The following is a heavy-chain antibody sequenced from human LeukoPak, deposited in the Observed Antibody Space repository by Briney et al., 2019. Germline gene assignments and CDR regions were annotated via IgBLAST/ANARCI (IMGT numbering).Heavy chain of an antibody. J-gene: IGHJ4*02. CDR2: ISSSSIYI. CDR3: ASHLSAYFDN. V-gene: IGHV3-21*01. CDR1: GFTLSSYT. Sequence: GGSLSLFCAASGFTLSSYTMNWVRQAPGKALEWVSSISSSSIYIYYADSVKGRFTISRDNAKNSVYLQMNSLRAEDTAVYYCASHLSAYFDNWGQGTLVTVSS. D-gene: IGHD3-22*01.